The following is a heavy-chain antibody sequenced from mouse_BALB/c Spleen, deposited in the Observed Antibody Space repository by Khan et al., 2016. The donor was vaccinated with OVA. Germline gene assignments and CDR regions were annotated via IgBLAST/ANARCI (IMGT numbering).Heavy chain of an antibody. CDR2: INPRTGYT. D-gene: IGHD2-10*02. Sequence: VQLQESGAELAKPGASVKMSCKASGYTFSTYWIHWVKQRPGQGLEWIGYINPRTGYTYYNQRFNDKATFTADKSSSTAYMQLSSLTSEDSAVYSLARDSIVNWGQGTTLTVSS. CDR1: GYTFSTYW. J-gene: IGHJ2*01. CDR3: ARDSIVN. V-gene: IGHV1-7*01.